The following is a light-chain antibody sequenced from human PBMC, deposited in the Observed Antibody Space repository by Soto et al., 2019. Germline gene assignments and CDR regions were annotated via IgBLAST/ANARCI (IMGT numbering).Light chain of an antibody. CDR1: QSVSSY. V-gene: IGKV3-11*01. Sequence: VMTQSPATLSVSPGERATLSCRASQSVSSYLAWYQQKPGQAPRLLIYDASNRATGIPARFSGSGSGTDFTLTISSLEPEDFAVYYCQQRSNWPTFGQGTRLEIK. CDR2: DAS. CDR3: QQRSNWPT. J-gene: IGKJ5*01.